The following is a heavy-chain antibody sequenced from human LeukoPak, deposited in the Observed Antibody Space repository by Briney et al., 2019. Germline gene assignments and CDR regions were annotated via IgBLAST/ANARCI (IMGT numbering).Heavy chain of an antibody. D-gene: IGHD1-26*01. CDR3: ARRMAEIVGGRSGDDAFDI. J-gene: IGHJ3*02. V-gene: IGHV1-46*02. Sequence: ASVKVSCKASGYTFNSYYMHWVRQAPGQGLEWMGIINPSGGSTSYAQKFQGRVTMTRDMSTSTVYMELSSLRSEDTAVYYCARRMAEIVGGRSGDDAFDIWGQGTMVTVSS. CDR1: GYTFNSYY. CDR2: INPSGGST.